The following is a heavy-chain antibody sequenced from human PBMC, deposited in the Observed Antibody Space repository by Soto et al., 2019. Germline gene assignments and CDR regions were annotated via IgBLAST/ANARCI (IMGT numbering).Heavy chain of an antibody. Sequence: GGSLRLSCVASGFNVRNNFMTWVRQAPGKGLEWVSAIYSETTGGSTYYADSVRGRFTISRDNSKNTLFLQMNSLRVEDTAVYYCTSGHTTTGRAYWGQGTLVTVSS. D-gene: IGHD1-1*01. V-gene: IGHV3-53*01. CDR3: TSGHTTTGRAY. J-gene: IGHJ4*02. CDR2: IYSETTGGST. CDR1: GFNVRNNF.